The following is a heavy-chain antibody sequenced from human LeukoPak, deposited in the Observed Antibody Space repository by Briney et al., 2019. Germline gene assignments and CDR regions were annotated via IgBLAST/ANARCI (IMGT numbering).Heavy chain of an antibody. D-gene: IGHD2-15*01. V-gene: IGHV5-51*01. CDR2: IYPGDSDT. J-gene: IGHJ3*02. CDR3: ARRFGYCSGDDCYLYAFDI. CDR1: GYTFTNYW. Sequence: GESLKISCKASGYTFTNYWIGWVRQMPGKGLEWMGIIYPGDSDTRYSPSFQGQVTISADKSINTAYLQWSGPKASGSAMYYCARRFGYCSGDDCYLYAFDIWGQGTVVTVSS.